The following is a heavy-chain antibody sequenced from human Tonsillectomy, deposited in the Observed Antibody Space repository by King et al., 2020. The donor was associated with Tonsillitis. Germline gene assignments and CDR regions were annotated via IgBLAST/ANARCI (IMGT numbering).Heavy chain of an antibody. CDR3: VRGNYDTLFDY. V-gene: IGHV3-33*08. Sequence: VQLVESGGGVVQPGRSLRLSCAASGFTFSSYGIHWVRQAPGKGLEWVAVIWDDGSNKYYADSVKGRFTISRDNSKNTLYLQMNSLRAEDTAVYYCVRGNYDTLFDYWGQGTLVTVSS. J-gene: IGHJ4*02. D-gene: IGHD3-9*01. CDR2: IWDDGSNK. CDR1: GFTFSSYG.